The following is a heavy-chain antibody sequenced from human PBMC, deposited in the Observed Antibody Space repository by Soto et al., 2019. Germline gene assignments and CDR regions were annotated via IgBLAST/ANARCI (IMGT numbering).Heavy chain of an antibody. D-gene: IGHD2-8*01. CDR3: AKTRGAMIYAISVYGMDV. J-gene: IGHJ6*02. CDR2: ISGSADST. Sequence: EVQLLESGGGFIHPGGSLRPSCAASGFSFSSFAMNWVRQAPGKGLEWVSIISGSADSTFYADYVKGRFTISRDNSKSTLYLQINSLRAEHTAVYYCAKTRGAMIYAISVYGMDVWGQGTTVTVSS. CDR1: GFSFSSFA. V-gene: IGHV3-23*01.